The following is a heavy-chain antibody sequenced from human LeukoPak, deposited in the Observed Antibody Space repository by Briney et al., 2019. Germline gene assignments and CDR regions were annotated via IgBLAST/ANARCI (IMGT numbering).Heavy chain of an antibody. CDR3: ARDAAFGGVIVN. Sequence: ASVKVSCKASGYTFTSYDINWVRQAPGQGLEWMGWINPNRGGTNYAQKFQGRVIMTRDTSISTAYMELSRLRSDDTAIYYCARDAAFGGVIVNWGQGTLVTVSS. CDR1: GYTFTSYD. V-gene: IGHV1-2*02. D-gene: IGHD3-16*02. J-gene: IGHJ4*02. CDR2: INPNRGGT.